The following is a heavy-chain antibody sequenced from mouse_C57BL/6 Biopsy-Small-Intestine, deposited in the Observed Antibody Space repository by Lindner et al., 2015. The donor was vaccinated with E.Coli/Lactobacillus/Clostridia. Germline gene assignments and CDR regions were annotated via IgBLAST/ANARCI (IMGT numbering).Heavy chain of an antibody. CDR1: GYSFTGYN. J-gene: IGHJ3*01. CDR3: AREVFAY. CDR2: ISPYFGNT. Sequence: VQLQESGAELVKPGTSVKIPCKASGYSFTGYNMNWVKQSHGKSLEWIGNISPYFGNTNYNQKFEGKATLTVDKSSSTAYLQLNSLTSEDSAVYYCAREVFAYWGQGTLVTVSA. V-gene: IGHV1-39*01.